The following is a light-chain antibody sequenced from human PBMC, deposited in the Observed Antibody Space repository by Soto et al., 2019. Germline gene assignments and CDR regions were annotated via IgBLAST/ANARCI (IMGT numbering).Light chain of an antibody. Sequence: DIVMTQSPDSLAVSLGERATINCKSSQSVLYSSNNKNYLAWYQQKPGQPPKLLIYWASTRESGVPDRFSGSGSGTDFTLTISSLQADDVAVYYCQQYYSTPRTFGQGIKVEIK. J-gene: IGKJ1*01. CDR2: WAS. CDR3: QQYYSTPRT. V-gene: IGKV4-1*01. CDR1: QSVLYSSNNKNY.